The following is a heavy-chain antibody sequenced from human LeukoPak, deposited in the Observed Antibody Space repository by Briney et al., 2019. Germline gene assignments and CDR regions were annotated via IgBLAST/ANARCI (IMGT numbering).Heavy chain of an antibody. V-gene: IGHV1-69*04. CDR1: GGTFISYA. D-gene: IGHD1-26*01. J-gene: IGHJ4*02. Sequence: GASVKVSCKASGGTFISYAISWVRQAPGQGLEWMGRIIPILGIANYAQKFQGRVTITADKSTSTAYMELSSLRSEDTAVYYCARGSETWELINYWGQGTLVTVSS. CDR2: IIPILGIA. CDR3: ARGSETWELINY.